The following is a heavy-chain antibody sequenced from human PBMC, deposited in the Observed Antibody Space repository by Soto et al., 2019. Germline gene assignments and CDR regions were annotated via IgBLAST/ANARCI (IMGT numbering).Heavy chain of an antibody. CDR2: ISGSGGGT. J-gene: IGHJ4*02. V-gene: IGHV3-23*01. CDR3: ARVVYYDSSGYQY. CDR1: GFTFSSSA. D-gene: IGHD3-22*01. Sequence: EVQLLESGGGLVQPGGSLRLSCAASGFTFSSSAMSWVRQAPGQGLEWVSAISGSGGGTYYADSVKGRFTISRDNSKNTLYLQMNSLRAEDTAVYYCARVVYYDSSGYQYWGQGTLVTVSS.